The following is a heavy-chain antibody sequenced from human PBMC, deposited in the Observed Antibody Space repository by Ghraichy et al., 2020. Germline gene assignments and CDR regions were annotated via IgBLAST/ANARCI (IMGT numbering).Heavy chain of an antibody. Sequence: SETLSLTCTVSGGSISRYYWNWIRQPPGKGLEWIGFVFYSGNTNYNPSLKSRVTMSVDTSKNQFSLKLSSVTAADTAVYYCARSPGRGYYLDYWGQGTLITVSS. CDR2: VFYSGNT. CDR1: GGSISRYY. D-gene: IGHD3-22*01. CDR3: ARSPGRGYYLDY. J-gene: IGHJ4*02. V-gene: IGHV4-59*08.